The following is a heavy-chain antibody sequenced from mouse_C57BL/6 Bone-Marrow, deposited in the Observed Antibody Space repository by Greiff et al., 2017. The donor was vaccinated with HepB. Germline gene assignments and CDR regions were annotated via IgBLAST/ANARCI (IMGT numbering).Heavy chain of an antibody. J-gene: IGHJ2*01. D-gene: IGHD1-1*01. V-gene: IGHV1-82*01. CDR3: ARSGTTVVATGYFDY. CDR2: IYPGDGDT. Sequence: QVQLKQSGPELVKPGASVKISCKASGYAFSSSWMNWVKQRPGKGLEWIGRIYPGDGDTNYNGKFKGKATLTADKSSSTAYMQLSSLTSEDSAVYFCARSGTTVVATGYFDYWGQGTTLTVSS. CDR1: GYAFSSSW.